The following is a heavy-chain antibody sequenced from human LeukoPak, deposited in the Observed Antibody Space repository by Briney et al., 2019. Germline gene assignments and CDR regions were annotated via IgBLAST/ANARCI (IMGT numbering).Heavy chain of an antibody. Sequence: GGSLRLSCAASGSGFTFNNYWMHWVRQAPGKGLVWVSRINADGSTTSYADSVRGRFTISRDNAKNSLYLQMNSLRAEDTAVYYCARAAAAGWGQGTLVTVSS. J-gene: IGHJ4*02. CDR2: INADGSTT. CDR3: ARAAAAG. CDR1: GSGFTFNNYW. D-gene: IGHD6-13*01. V-gene: IGHV3-74*01.